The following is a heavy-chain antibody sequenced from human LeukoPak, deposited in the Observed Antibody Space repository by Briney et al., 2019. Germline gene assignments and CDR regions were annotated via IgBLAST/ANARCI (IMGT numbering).Heavy chain of an antibody. D-gene: IGHD4-23*01. CDR1: GGSISSYY. V-gene: IGHV4-59*01. J-gene: IGHJ3*02. CDR3: ARDYDYGGSNAFDI. Sequence: KASETLSLTCTVSGGSISSYYWSWIRQPPGKGLEWIGYIYYSGSTNYNPSLKSRVTISVDTSKNQFSLKLSSVTAADTAVYYCARDYDYGGSNAFDIWGQGTIVTVSS. CDR2: IYYSGST.